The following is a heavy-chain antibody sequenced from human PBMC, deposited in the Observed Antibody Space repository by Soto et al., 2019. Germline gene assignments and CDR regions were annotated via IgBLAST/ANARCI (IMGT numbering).Heavy chain of an antibody. J-gene: IGHJ5*02. Sequence: QVQLVQSGAEVKKPGASVKVSCKASGYTFTSYAMHWVRQAPGQRLEWMGWINAGNGNTKYSQKFQGRVTITRDTSASTAYVELSSLRSEDTAVYSCARDLTYDILTGYPYNWFDPWGQGTLVTVSS. CDR1: GYTFTSYA. D-gene: IGHD3-9*01. V-gene: IGHV1-3*01. CDR2: INAGNGNT. CDR3: ARDLTYDILTGYPYNWFDP.